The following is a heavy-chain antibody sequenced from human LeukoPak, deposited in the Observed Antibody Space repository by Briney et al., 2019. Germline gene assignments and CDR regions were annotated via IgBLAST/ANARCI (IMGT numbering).Heavy chain of an antibody. J-gene: IGHJ4*02. Sequence: GGSLRLSCAASGFTFSSYAMYWVRQAPGKGLEYVSTISSNGDKIYYANSVKGRFTISRDNSKNTLYLQMGSLRAEDMAVYYRARVAVYSSGAIDYWGQGTLVTVSS. V-gene: IGHV3-64*01. CDR2: ISSNGDKI. CDR1: GFTFSSYA. D-gene: IGHD6-19*01. CDR3: ARVAVYSSGAIDY.